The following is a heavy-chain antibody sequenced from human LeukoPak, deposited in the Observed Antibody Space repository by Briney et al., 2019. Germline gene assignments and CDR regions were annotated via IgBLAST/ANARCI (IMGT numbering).Heavy chain of an antibody. D-gene: IGHD1-1*01. CDR3: VRDKMMDDRGVGFDP. CDR1: GFTFSTSW. Sequence: GGSLRLSCAASGFTFSTSWMYWVRQAPGKGLMYVSRINIDGSITTYADSVKGRFTISRDDTKNTLYLQMNSLGAEDTAVYYCVRDKMMDDRGVGFDPWGQGTLVTVSS. J-gene: IGHJ5*02. V-gene: IGHV3-74*01. CDR2: INIDGSIT.